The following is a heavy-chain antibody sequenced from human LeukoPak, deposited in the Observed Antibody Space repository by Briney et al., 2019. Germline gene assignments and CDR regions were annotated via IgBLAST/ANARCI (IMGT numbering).Heavy chain of an antibody. V-gene: IGHV1-2*02. J-gene: IGHJ3*02. CDR3: ARERLLWFGVNDAFDI. CDR2: INPNSGGT. Sequence: EASVKVSCKASGYTFTGYYMHWVRQAPRQGLEWMGWINPNSGGTNYAQKFQGRVTMTRDTSISTAYMELSRLRSDDTAVYYCARERLLWFGVNDAFDIRGQGTMVTVSS. CDR1: GYTFTGYY. D-gene: IGHD3-10*01.